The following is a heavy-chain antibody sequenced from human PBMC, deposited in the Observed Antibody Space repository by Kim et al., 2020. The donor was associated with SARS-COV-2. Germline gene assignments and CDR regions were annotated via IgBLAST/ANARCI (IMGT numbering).Heavy chain of an antibody. CDR2: ISDSGETT. CDR3: AKDDGPASPDDF. Sequence: GGSLRLSCAASGFTFSNYAMSLVRQAPGKGLEWVSAISDSGETTDYADSVKGRFTISRDNYKNIVYLQMNSLRDEDTAVYYCAKDDGPASPDDFWGQGTLVTVSS. CDR1: GFTFSNYA. V-gene: IGHV3-23*01. J-gene: IGHJ4*02.